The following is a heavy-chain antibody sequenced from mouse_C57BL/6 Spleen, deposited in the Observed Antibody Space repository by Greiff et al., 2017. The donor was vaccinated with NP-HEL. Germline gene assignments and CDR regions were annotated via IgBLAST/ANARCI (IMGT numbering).Heavy chain of an antibody. D-gene: IGHD1-1*01. J-gene: IGHJ3*01. CDR1: GFTFSSYA. V-gene: IGHV5-4*01. CDR2: ISDGGSYT. Sequence: EVKLVESGGGLVKPGGSLKLSCAASGFTFSSYAMSWVRQTPEKRLEWVATISDGGSYTYYPDNVKGRFTISRDNAKNNLYLQMSHLKSEDTAMYYCARDRDYYGSSAPSFAYWGQGTLVTVSA. CDR3: ARDRDYYGSSAPSFAY.